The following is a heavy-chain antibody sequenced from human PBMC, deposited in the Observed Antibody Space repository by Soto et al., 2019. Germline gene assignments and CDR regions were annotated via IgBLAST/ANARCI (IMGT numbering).Heavy chain of an antibody. Sequence: SVKVSCKASGGTFSSYAISWVRQAPGQGLEWMGGIIPIFGTANYAQKFQGRVTITADESTSTAYMELSSLRSEDTAVYYCARSPVVVVAANYYGMDVWGQGTTVTVSS. D-gene: IGHD2-15*01. V-gene: IGHV1-69*13. CDR3: ARSPVVVVAANYYGMDV. CDR2: IIPIFGTA. J-gene: IGHJ6*02. CDR1: GGTFSSYA.